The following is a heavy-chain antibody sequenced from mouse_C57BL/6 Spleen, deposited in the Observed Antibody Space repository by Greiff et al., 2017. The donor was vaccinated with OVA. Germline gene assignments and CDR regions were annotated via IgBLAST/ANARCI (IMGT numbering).Heavy chain of an antibody. CDR2: IYPGSGNT. J-gene: IGHJ4*01. Sequence: QVQLQQSGAELVRPGASVKLSCKASGYTFTDYYINWVKQRPGQGLEWIARIYPGSGNTYYNEKFKGKATLTAEKSSSTAYMQLSSLTSEDSAVYFCERGANPGAMDYWGQGTAVTVSS. CDR3: ERGANPGAMDY. V-gene: IGHV1-76*01. CDR1: GYTFTDYY. D-gene: IGHD3-1*01.